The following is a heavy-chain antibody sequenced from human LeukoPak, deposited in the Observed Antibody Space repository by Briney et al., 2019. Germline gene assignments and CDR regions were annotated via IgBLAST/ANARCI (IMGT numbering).Heavy chain of an antibody. J-gene: IGHJ4*02. D-gene: IGHD1-1*01. CDR1: GFTFSGSA. CDR3: TRHTPTADY. CDR2: IRSRANSYAT. V-gene: IGHV3-73*01. Sequence: GGSLRLSCAASGFTFSGSAMHWVRQASGKGLEWVGRIRSRANSYATAYAASVKGRFTISRDDSKNTAYLQMNSLKTEDTAVYYCTRHTPTADYWGQGTLVTVSS.